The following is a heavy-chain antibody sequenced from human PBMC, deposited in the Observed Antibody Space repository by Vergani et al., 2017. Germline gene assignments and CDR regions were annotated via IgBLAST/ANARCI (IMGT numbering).Heavy chain of an antibody. J-gene: IGHJ6*02. CDR3: AREGFGGVIVPFYYGMDV. V-gene: IGHV1-69*01. D-gene: IGHD3-16*02. CDR1: GGTFSSYA. Sequence: QVQLVQSGAEVKKPGSSVKVSCKASGGTFSSYAISWVRQAPGQGLEWMGGIIPIFGTANYAQKFQGRVTITADESTSTAYMELRSLRSEDTAVYYCAREGFGGVIVPFYYGMDVWGQGTTVTVSS. CDR2: IIPIFGTA.